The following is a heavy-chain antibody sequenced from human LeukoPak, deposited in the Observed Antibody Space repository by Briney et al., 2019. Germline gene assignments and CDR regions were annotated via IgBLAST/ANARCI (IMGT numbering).Heavy chain of an antibody. V-gene: IGHV3-49*03. CDR3: TRDTRYSSSSLSAY. J-gene: IGHJ4*02. Sequence: PGGSLRLSCTASGFTFGDYAMSWFRQAPGKGLGWVGFIRSKAYGGTTEYAASVKGRFTISRDDSKSIAYLQMNSLKTEDTAVYYCTRDTRYSSSSLSAYWGQGTLVTVSS. D-gene: IGHD6-6*01. CDR2: IRSKAYGGTT. CDR1: GFTFGDYA.